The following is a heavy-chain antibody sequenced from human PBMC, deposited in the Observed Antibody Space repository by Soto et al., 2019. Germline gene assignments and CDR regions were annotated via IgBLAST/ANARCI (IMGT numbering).Heavy chain of an antibody. V-gene: IGHV4-34*01. CDR2: IDHSGSI. D-gene: IGHD5-12*01. Sequence: QVQLQQWGAGLLKPSETLSLTCAVYGGSFSGYYWSWIRQPPGKGLEWIGEIDHSGSINYNPSLKSRVTLPVDTSRNQFSLKLNSVTAADTAVYYCARGLWIEATLWFDPWGQGTLVTVSS. J-gene: IGHJ5*02. CDR1: GGSFSGYY. CDR3: ARGLWIEATLWFDP.